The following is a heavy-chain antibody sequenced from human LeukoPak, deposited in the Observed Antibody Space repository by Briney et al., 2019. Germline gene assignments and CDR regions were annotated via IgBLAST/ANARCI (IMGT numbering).Heavy chain of an antibody. CDR1: GFTFGNTW. CDR2: ISPDGSDK. D-gene: IGHD3-10*01. CDR3: GRWGVNAGLDR. V-gene: IGHV3-7*01. J-gene: IGHJ5*02. Sequence: PGGSLSLSCAASGFTFGNTWMGWVRQAPGKGREWVANISPDGSDKFYVDSVTGRFTNSRDNAQSSVNIQMNSMRAEDSAVYYCGRWGVNAGLDRWGQGTLVSVAS.